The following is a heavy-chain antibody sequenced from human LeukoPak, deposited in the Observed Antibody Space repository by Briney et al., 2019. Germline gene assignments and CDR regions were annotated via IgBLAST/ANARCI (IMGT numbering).Heavy chain of an antibody. V-gene: IGHV3-23*01. J-gene: IGHJ6*02. CDR3: AKDTSSWYGYYGMDV. CDR2: ISGSGSST. CDR1: GFTFSSYV. D-gene: IGHD6-13*01. Sequence: GGSLRLSCAASGFTFSSYVMSWVRQAPGKGLEWVSGISGSGSSTYYADSVKGRYTISGDNSKNMLYLQMNSLRAEDTAAYYCAKDTSSWYGYYGMDVWGQGTTVTVSS.